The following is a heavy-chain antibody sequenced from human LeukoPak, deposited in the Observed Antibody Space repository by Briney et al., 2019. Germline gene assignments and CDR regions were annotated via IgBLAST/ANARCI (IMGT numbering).Heavy chain of an antibody. CDR1: GYTFTNYF. CDR2: VDPAVGET. V-gene: IGHV1-69-2*01. CDR3: ATPDYTSSVAALDH. Sequence: ASVKVSCKASGYTFTNYFINWVQEARGKQLEWMGRVDPAVGETMYAERFQGRVTIIADTSTDTAYMELSSLTLDDTAVYYCATPDYTSSVAALDHWGQGTLVTVSS. J-gene: IGHJ4*02. D-gene: IGHD2-2*02.